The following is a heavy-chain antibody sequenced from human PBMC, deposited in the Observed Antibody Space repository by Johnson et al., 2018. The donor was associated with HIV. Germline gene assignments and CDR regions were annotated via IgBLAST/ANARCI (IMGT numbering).Heavy chain of an antibody. CDR2: IYSGGST. CDR1: GFTFSDYY. Sequence: EQLVESGGGLVKPGGSLRLSCAASGFTFSDYYMSWIRQAPGKGLEWVSVIYSGGSTYYADSVKGRFTISRDNSKKTLHLLMNSLRAEDTAIYHCAKDILRIAAAGIYVASDIWGQGTMVTVSS. V-gene: IGHV3-66*01. D-gene: IGHD6-13*01. J-gene: IGHJ3*02. CDR3: AKDILRIAAAGIYVASDI.